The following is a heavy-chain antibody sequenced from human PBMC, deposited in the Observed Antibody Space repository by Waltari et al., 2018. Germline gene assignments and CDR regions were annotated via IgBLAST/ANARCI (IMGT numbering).Heavy chain of an antibody. CDR1: EYTFTSSY. CDR3: ALDTGALWMDV. V-gene: IGHV1-46*01. D-gene: IGHD2-21*01. J-gene: IGHJ6*02. CDR2: INPSGGST. Sequence: QVQLVQSGAEVKKPGASVKISCKTSEYTFTSSYIHWVRQAPGQGLEWMGIINPSGGSTSYAQKFQGRVTMTRDTYTSTVYMELSSLRAEDTAVYYCALDTGALWMDVWGQGTTVTVSS.